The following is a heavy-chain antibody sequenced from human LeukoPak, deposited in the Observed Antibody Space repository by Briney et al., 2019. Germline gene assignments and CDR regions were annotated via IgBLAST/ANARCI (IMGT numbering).Heavy chain of an antibody. J-gene: IGHJ4*02. Sequence: GGSLRLSCAASGFTFSSYAMHWVRQAPGKGLEWVANIKQDGSEKYYVDSVKGRFTISRDNAKNSLYLQMNSLRAEDTAVYYCARGSGTYCDSWGQGTLVTVSS. CDR1: GFTFSSYA. CDR3: ARGSGTYCDS. CDR2: IKQDGSEK. V-gene: IGHV3-7*01. D-gene: IGHD3-10*01.